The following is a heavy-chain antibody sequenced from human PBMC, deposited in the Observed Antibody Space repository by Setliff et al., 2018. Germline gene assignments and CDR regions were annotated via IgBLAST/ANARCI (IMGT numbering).Heavy chain of an antibody. CDR1: GFSYSNCW. CDR3: AKPQVELRWGFES. CDR2: INPHASEK. Sequence: PGGSLRLSCTASGFSYSNCWVSWVRQAPGKGLEWLASINPHASEKYYVDSVKGRFTIFRDGSKNTLYLQMTSLRAEDTAVYYCAKPQVELRWGFESWGQGTPVTVSS. D-gene: IGHD1-7*01. J-gene: IGHJ4*02. V-gene: IGHV3-7*03.